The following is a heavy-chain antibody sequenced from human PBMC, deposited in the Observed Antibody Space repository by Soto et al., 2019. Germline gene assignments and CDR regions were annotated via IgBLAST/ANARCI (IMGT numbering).Heavy chain of an antibody. CDR1: GGSISSGGYY. V-gene: IGHV4-30-4*08. Sequence: SETLSLTCTVSGGSISSGGYYWSWIRQHPGKGLEWIGYIYYSGSTYYNPSLKSRVTISVDTSKNQFSLKLSSVTAADTAVYYCARGAYDFWRGSHYFDYWGQGTLVTVS. CDR2: IYYSGST. CDR3: ARGAYDFWRGSHYFDY. J-gene: IGHJ4*02. D-gene: IGHD3-3*01.